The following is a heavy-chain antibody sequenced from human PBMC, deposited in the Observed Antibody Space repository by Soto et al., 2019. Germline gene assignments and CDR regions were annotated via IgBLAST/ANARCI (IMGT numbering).Heavy chain of an antibody. CDR1: GYTFTSYD. CDR3: ARGPSNSLRFLEWPRRYYFDY. D-gene: IGHD3-3*01. Sequence: ASVKVSCKASGYTFTSYDINWVRQATGKGLEWMGWMNPNSGNTGYAQKFQGRVTMTRNTSISTAYMELSSLRSEDTAVYYCARGPSNSLRFLEWPRRYYFDYWGQGTLVTVSS. J-gene: IGHJ4*02. CDR2: MNPNSGNT. V-gene: IGHV1-8*01.